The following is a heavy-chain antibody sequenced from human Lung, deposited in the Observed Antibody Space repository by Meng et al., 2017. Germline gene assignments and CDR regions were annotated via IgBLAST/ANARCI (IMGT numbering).Heavy chain of an antibody. V-gene: IGHV4-39*07. D-gene: IGHD6-13*01. CDR1: GGSISSICYY. CDR2: ISDGGNT. J-gene: IGHJ4*02. Sequence: HLHLQGCGRGLGEPSEPLFFTCTVSGGSISSICYYWGWLRQPPGKGLEWIGSISDGGNTYSNPSLQSRVSISVDTSKSQFSLKLRSVTAADTAVYYCARVIYSSSWYLDFWGQGALVTVSS. CDR3: ARVIYSSSWYLDF.